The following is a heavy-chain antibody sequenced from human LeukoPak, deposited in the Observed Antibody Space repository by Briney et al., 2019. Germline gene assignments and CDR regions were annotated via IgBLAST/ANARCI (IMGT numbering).Heavy chain of an antibody. D-gene: IGHD3-3*01. CDR2: INGDGSTT. V-gene: IGHV3-74*01. CDR3: ASLVGGYYPPVEAFDV. CDR1: GFSFRSCW. Sequence: TGGSLRLSCAASGFSFRSCWMHWVRQAPGKELVWVSRINGDGSTTNYADSVRGRFTISRDNAKNTLYLQMNSLSADDSAVYFGASLVGGYYPPVEAFDVWGQGTMVTVSS. J-gene: IGHJ3*01.